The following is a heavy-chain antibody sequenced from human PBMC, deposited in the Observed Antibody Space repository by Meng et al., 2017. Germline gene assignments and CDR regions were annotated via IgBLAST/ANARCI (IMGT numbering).Heavy chain of an antibody. J-gene: IGHJ1*01. CDR1: GASISGYY. CDR3: ASYSRGYIHH. D-gene: IGHD2-21*01. Sequence: LSCTVSGASISGYYWTWILQPPGKGLEWTGYVYYSGSTDYNPSLKSRVTMSVDTSKIQFSLKLRSMTAADTAVYYCASYSRGYIHHWGQGTLVTVSS. V-gene: IGHV4-59*01. CDR2: VYYSGST.